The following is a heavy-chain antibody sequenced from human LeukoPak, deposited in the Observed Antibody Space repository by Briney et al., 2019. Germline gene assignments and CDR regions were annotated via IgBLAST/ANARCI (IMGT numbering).Heavy chain of an antibody. Sequence: ASVTVSCKASGYTFTSYAMHWVRQAPGQRLEWMGWINPNSGGTNYAQKFQGWVTMTRDTSISTAYMELSRLRSDDTAVYYCARAYIPGYYYYGMDVWGQGTTVTVSS. V-gene: IGHV1-2*04. J-gene: IGHJ6*02. CDR3: ARAYIPGYYYYGMDV. CDR2: INPNSGGT. CDR1: GYTFTSYA. D-gene: IGHD2-21*01.